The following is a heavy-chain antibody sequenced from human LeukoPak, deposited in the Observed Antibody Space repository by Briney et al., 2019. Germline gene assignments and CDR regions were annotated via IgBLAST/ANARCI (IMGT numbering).Heavy chain of an antibody. V-gene: IGHV1-69*06. CDR3: ARGGFSGYVQGFYYYMDV. CDR1: GGTFSSYA. CDR2: IIPIFGPA. Sequence: ASVKVSCKASGGTFSSYAFNWVRQAPGQGLEWMGGIIPIFGPANYAQKFQGRVTITADKSTSTAYMELNSLRSEDTAVYYCARGGFSGYVQGFYYYMDVWGKGTTVTVSS. J-gene: IGHJ6*03. D-gene: IGHD5-12*01.